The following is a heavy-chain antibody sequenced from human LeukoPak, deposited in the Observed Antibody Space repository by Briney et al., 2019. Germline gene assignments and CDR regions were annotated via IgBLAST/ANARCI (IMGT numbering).Heavy chain of an antibody. V-gene: IGHV4-59*01. D-gene: IGHD2-15*01. J-gene: IGHJ3*02. CDR1: GGSISSYY. CDR2: IYYSGST. Sequence: SETLSLTCTVSGGSISSYYWSWIRQPPGKGLEWIGYIYYSGSTNYSPSLKSRVTISVDTSKNQFSLKLSSVTAADTAVYYCASLGSAATPGAFDIWGQGTMVTVSS. CDR3: ASLGSAATPGAFDI.